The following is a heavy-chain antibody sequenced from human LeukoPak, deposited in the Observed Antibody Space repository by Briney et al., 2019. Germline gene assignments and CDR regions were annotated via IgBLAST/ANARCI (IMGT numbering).Heavy chain of an antibody. J-gene: IGHJ4*02. V-gene: IGHV1-18*01. Sequence: ASVEVSRKASGYTFTSYGISWVRQAPGQGLEWMGWISAYNGNTNYAQKLQGRVTMTTDTSTSTAYMELRSLRSDDTAVYYCARVPGPVRGLRYFDWLSSYYFDYWGQGTLVTVSS. CDR3: ARVPGPVRGLRYFDWLSSYYFDY. D-gene: IGHD3-9*01. CDR1: GYTFTSYG. CDR2: ISAYNGNT.